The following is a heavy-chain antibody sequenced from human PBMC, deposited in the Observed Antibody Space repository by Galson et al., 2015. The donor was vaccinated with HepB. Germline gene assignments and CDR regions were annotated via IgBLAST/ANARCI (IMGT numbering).Heavy chain of an antibody. CDR2: ISRDGSST. Sequence: SLRLSCAAPGFTFSNYWMHWVRQAPGKGLVWVSRISRDGSSTAYADPVKGRFTISRDNAKNTLYLRMNSLRAEDTAVYYCARDGRRPTSTYRRYFDLWGRGTLVTVSS. CDR3: ARDGRRPTSTYRRYFDL. D-gene: IGHD3-16*02. CDR1: GFTFSNYW. J-gene: IGHJ2*01. V-gene: IGHV3-74*01.